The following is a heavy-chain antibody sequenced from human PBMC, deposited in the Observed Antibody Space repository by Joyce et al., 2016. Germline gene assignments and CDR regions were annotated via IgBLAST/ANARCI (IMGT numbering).Heavy chain of an antibody. D-gene: IGHD3-22*01. Sequence: QFQLVQSGAEVKKPGASVRVSCKTSGYTFTSYGISWVRQGTGRGREWMGWISTYNNNTNYAQKFQGRGTMTTDTSTTTDFMELRSLRSDDTAVYFCARGTLITMIVVVSDAFDIWGQGTMVTVSS. CDR2: ISTYNNNT. CDR3: ARGTLITMIVVVSDAFDI. V-gene: IGHV1-18*01. J-gene: IGHJ3*02. CDR1: GYTFTSYG.